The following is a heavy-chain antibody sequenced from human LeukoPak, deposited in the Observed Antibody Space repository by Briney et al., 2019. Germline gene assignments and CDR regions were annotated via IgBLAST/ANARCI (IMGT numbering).Heavy chain of an antibody. Sequence: GGSLRLSCTASGFIFSGSWMAWIRQAPGKGLEWVAIIKKDGSEKYYVDPMKGRFTISRDDAKNSLFLQMNSLRAEDTAIYYCTTDTWYSAGHWGQGTLVTVSS. D-gene: IGHD2-15*01. CDR1: GFIFSGSW. J-gene: IGHJ4*02. CDR3: TTDTWYSAGH. V-gene: IGHV3-7*03. CDR2: IKKDGSEK.